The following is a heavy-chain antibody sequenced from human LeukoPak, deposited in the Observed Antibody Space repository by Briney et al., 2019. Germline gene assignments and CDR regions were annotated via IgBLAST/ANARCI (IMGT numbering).Heavy chain of an antibody. CDR2: ISAYNGNT. J-gene: IGHJ4*02. Sequence: GASVKVSFKGSGYTFTSYGISWVRLPPGQGLEWMGWISAYNGNTNYAQKLQGRVTMTTDTSTSTAYMELRSLRSDDTAVYYCARVTGEGYFDYWGQGTLVTVSS. CDR3: ARVTGEGYFDY. CDR1: GYTFTSYG. V-gene: IGHV1-18*01. D-gene: IGHD7-27*01.